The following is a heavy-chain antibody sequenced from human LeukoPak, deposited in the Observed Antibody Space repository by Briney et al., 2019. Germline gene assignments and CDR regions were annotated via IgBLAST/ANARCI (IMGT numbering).Heavy chain of an antibody. V-gene: IGHV3-15*01. D-gene: IGHD5-18*01. CDR2: IKSKVDGGKT. CDR1: GFTFTDAW. J-gene: IGHJ4*02. Sequence: GGSLRLSCAASGFTFTDAWMSWVRQAPGKGLEWVDRIKSKVDGGKTDYAAPVKGKFTISRDDSENTLYLQMNSLKTEDTAVYFCTTSGYSYDYSLDYWGQGTLVTVSS. CDR3: TTSGYSYDYSLDY.